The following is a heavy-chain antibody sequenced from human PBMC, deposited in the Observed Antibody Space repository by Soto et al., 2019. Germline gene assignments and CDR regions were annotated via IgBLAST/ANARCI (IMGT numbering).Heavy chain of an antibody. V-gene: IGHV4-31*03. Sequence: SETLSLTCTVSGGSISRGGYYWSWIRQHPGKGLEWIGYIYYSGSTYYNPSLKSRVTISVDTSKNQFSLKLSSVTAADTAVYYCARGYYDSSGYKTGGSRFDPWGQGTLVTVSS. CDR2: IYYSGST. D-gene: IGHD3-22*01. CDR1: GGSISRGGYY. CDR3: ARGYYDSSGYKTGGSRFDP. J-gene: IGHJ5*02.